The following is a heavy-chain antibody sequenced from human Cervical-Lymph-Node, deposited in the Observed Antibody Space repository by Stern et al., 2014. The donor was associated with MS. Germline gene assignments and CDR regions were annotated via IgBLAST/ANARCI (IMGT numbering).Heavy chain of an antibody. J-gene: IGHJ4*02. D-gene: IGHD6-19*01. V-gene: IGHV3-30-3*01. CDR2: ISYDGSNK. Sequence: VQLVQSGGGVVQPGRSLRLSCAASGFTFSSYAMHWVRQAPGKGLEWVAVISYDGSNKYYADSVTGRFTISRDNSNNTLYLQMNSLRAEDTAVYYCARDAWVSGWFATFDYWGQETLDTVSS. CDR3: ARDAWVSGWFATFDY. CDR1: GFTFSSYA.